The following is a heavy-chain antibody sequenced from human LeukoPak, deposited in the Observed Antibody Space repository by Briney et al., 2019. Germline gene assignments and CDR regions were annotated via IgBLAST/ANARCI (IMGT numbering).Heavy chain of an antibody. V-gene: IGHV3-74*03. CDR2: MNTDGRST. CDR1: GFTLSAYW. J-gene: IGHJ6*04. CDR3: AREHYDILSRRGMDV. D-gene: IGHD3-9*01. Sequence: GGSLRLSCAVSGFTLSAYWMHWVRQAPGKGLVWVSRMNTDGRSTLYADSVKGRFTISRDNAKNTLYLQMNSLRAEDTAVYYCAREHYDILSRRGMDVWGKGTTVTVSS.